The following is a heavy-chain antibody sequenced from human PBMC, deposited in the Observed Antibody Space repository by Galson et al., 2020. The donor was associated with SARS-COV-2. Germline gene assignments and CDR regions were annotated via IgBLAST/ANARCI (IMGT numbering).Heavy chain of an antibody. CDR2: ISHSGGT. CDR1: GTSISGGSYS. Sequence: SETLSLTCAVSGTSISGGSYSWNWIRQPPGKGLEWIGYISHSGGTYYNPSLKSRVTISGDRSKNQFSLRLSSVTAADAAVYFCARLHYGEYAPEAFDIWAQGQGSPWLQ. J-gene: IGHJ3*02. D-gene: IGHD4-17*01. V-gene: IGHV4-30-2*01. CDR3: ARLHYGEYAPEAFDI.